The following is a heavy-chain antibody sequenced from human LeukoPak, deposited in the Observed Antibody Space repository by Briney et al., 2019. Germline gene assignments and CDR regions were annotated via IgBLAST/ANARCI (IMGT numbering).Heavy chain of an antibody. V-gene: IGHV3-30*19. Sequence: GGSLRLSCAASGFTFSSYGMHWVRQAPGKGLEWVAVISYDGSKKYYADSVKGRFTISRGNSKNTLYLQMNSLRPEDTAVYYCARGTISTPEFTGTSFDLWGRGTLVTVSS. CDR1: GFTFSSYG. J-gene: IGHJ2*01. CDR2: ISYDGSKK. D-gene: IGHD2-8*02. CDR3: ARGTISTPEFTGTSFDL.